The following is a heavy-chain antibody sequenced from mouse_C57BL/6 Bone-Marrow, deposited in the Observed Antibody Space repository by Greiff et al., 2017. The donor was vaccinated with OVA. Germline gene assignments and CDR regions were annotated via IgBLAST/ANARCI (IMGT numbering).Heavy chain of an antibody. D-gene: IGHD3-3*01. J-gene: IGHJ2*01. Sequence: VQLQQSGAELVRPGTSVMMSCKASGYTFTNYWIGWAKQRPGHGLEWIGDIYPGGGYTNYNEKFKGKATLTADKSSSTAYMQFSSLTSEDSAIYYCARWGDVPLDYWGQGTTLTVSS. CDR3: ARWGDVPLDY. CDR1: GYTFTNYW. CDR2: IYPGGGYT. V-gene: IGHV1-63*01.